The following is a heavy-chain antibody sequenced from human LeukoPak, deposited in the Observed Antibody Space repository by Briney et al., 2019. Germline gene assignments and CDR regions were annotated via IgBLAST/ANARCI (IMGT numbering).Heavy chain of an antibody. D-gene: IGHD3-10*01. Sequence: KPSETLSLTCAVSGYSISSGYYWGWTRQRPGKGLEWIGSIYHSGSTYYNPSLKSRVTISVDTSKNQFSLKLSSVTAADTAVYYCASRLWFGEFFDYWGQGTLVTVSS. CDR1: GYSISSGYY. V-gene: IGHV4-38-2*01. CDR3: ASRLWFGEFFDY. J-gene: IGHJ4*02. CDR2: IYHSGST.